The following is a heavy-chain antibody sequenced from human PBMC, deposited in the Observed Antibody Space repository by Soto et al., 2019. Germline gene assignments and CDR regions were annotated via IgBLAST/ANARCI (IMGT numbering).Heavy chain of an antibody. CDR2: ISAYNGKT. CDR3: ARAGFMTSWLCILATGVHGGEIDY. Sequence: QVQLVQSGAEVKKPGASVEVSCKASGYTFISYGIRWVRQAPGQGLEWMGWISAYNGKTNYAQKLQGRVTMTTDTSTSTVYMELRSLRSEDTAVYYRARAGFMTSWLCILATGVHGGEIDYWGQGTLVT. D-gene: IGHD2-2*01. J-gene: IGHJ4*02. V-gene: IGHV1-18*01. CDR1: GYTFISYG.